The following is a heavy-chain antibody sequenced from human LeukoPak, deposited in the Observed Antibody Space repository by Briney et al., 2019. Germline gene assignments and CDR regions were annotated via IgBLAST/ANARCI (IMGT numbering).Heavy chain of an antibody. D-gene: IGHD4-17*01. CDR2: ISGSGGST. J-gene: IGHJ4*02. CDR3: AKDLGYGDTEYYFDY. Sequence: PGGSLRLSCAASGFTFSSYAMSWVRQAPGKGLEWVSAISGSGGSTYYADSVKGRFTISRDNSKNTLYLQMNSLRAEDTAVYYCAKDLGYGDTEYYFDYWGQGTLVTVSS. V-gene: IGHV3-23*01. CDR1: GFTFSSYA.